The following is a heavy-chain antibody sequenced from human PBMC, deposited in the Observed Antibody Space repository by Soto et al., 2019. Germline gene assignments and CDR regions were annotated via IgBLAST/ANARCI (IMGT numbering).Heavy chain of an antibody. V-gene: IGHV1-69*06. Sequence: SVKVSCKASGGTFSSYAIICVRPAPGQGLEWMGWIIPIFGTANYAQKFQGRVTITADKSTSTAYMELSSLRSEDTAVYYCARDGLKYGILTGSYQDKWFEPWGQGTLVTVSA. CDR2: IIPIFGTA. J-gene: IGHJ5*02. D-gene: IGHD3-9*01. CDR1: GGTFSSYA. CDR3: ARDGLKYGILTGSYQDKWFEP.